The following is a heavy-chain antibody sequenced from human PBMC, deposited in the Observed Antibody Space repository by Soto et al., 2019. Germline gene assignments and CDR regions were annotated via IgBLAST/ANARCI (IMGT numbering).Heavy chain of an antibody. CDR1: GFAFSSCS. V-gene: IGHV3-23*01. CDR3: AKWSGFGDL. J-gene: IGHJ4*02. CDR2: ITRSADLS. D-gene: IGHD3-10*01. Sequence: VGSLRLSCEASGFAFSSCSITWVRQAPGKGLEYVSGITRSADLSFYADSVRGRFTVSRDNSKNTAYLQMNSLRVEDTAVYYCAKWSGFGDLWGQGTLVTVPS.